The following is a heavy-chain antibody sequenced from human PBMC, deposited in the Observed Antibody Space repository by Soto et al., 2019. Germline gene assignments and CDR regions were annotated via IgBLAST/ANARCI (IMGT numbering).Heavy chain of an antibody. CDR2: VYETGTT. CDR1: GGSIRRSGYY. J-gene: IGHJ4*02. Sequence: SETLSLTCTVSGGSIRRSGYYWGWIRQPPGGSLEWIGSVYETGTTSYTPSLKSRVTVFVDTSKSQFSLMVNSVTAADTALYSCARAGLTTCASRQAFDYCGQGPLVTVSS. V-gene: IGHV4-39*01. CDR3: ARAGLTTCASRQAFDY. D-gene: IGHD4-17*01.